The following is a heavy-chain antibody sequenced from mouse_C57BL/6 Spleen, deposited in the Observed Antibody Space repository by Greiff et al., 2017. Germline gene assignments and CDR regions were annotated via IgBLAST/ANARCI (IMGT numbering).Heavy chain of an antibody. CDR1: GYSITSGYY. J-gene: IGHJ3*01. D-gene: IGHD1-1*01. V-gene: IGHV3-6*01. CDR3: AREGYVSPFAY. Sequence: EVQLVESGPGLVKPSQSLSLTCSVTGYSITSGYYWNWIRQFPGNKLGWMGYISYDGSNNYNPSLKNRISITRDTSKNQFFLKLNSVTTEDTATYYCAREGYVSPFAYWGQGTLVTVSA. CDR2: ISYDGSN.